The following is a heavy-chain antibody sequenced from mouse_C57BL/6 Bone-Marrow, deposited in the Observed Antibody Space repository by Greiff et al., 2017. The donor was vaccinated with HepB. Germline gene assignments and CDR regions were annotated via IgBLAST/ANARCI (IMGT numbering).Heavy chain of an antibody. D-gene: IGHD2-2*01. J-gene: IGHJ2*01. Sequence: EVKLMESGPGLVKPSQSLSLTCSVTGYSITSGYYWNWIRQFPGNKLEWMGYISYDGSNNYNPSLKNRITITRDTSKNQFFLKLNSVTTEDTAAYYCAREWNGYHYFDYWGQGTTLTVSS. CDR1: GYSITSGYY. V-gene: IGHV3-6*01. CDR2: ISYDGSN. CDR3: AREWNGYHYFDY.